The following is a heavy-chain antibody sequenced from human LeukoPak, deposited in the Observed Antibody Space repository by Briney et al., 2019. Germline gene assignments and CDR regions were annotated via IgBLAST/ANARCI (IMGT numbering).Heavy chain of an antibody. J-gene: IGHJ5*02. CDR1: GFTFTNYW. CDR3: ASSTYSSSPS. Sequence: GGSLRLSYAASGFTFTNYWMIWVRQAPGKGMEWVANINENGSQKYYVGSVEGRFTISRDNAKNSLYLQMNSLRAEDTAVYYCASSTYSSSPSWGQGTLVTVSS. D-gene: IGHD6-6*01. CDR2: INENGSQK. V-gene: IGHV3-7*01.